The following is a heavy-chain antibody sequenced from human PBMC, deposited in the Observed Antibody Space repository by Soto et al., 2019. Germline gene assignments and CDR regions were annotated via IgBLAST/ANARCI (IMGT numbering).Heavy chain of an antibody. CDR2: INHSGST. D-gene: IGHD4-17*01. Sequence: SETLSLTCAVYCGSFSSYYWNWIRQPPGKGLEWIGEINHSGSTNYNPSLMSRVTISVDTSKNQFSLKMNSVTAADTAVYYCARLWVTTVTTTIDYWGQGTLVTVSS. CDR3: ARLWVTTVTTTIDY. CDR1: CGSFSSYY. V-gene: IGHV4-34*01. J-gene: IGHJ4*02.